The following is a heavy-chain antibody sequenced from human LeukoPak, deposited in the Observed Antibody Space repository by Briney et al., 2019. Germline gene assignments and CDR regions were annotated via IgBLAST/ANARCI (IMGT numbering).Heavy chain of an antibody. D-gene: IGHD6-19*01. J-gene: IGHJ4*02. Sequence: SETLSLTCTVSGYSISSGYYWGWIRQPPGKGLEWIGIIYHSGTTYYNPSLKSRVTISVDTSKNQFSLKLSSVTAADTAVYYCARFKRQWLVPLGYFDYWGQGTLVTVSS. CDR2: IYHSGTT. CDR1: GYSISSGYY. V-gene: IGHV4-38-2*02. CDR3: ARFKRQWLVPLGYFDY.